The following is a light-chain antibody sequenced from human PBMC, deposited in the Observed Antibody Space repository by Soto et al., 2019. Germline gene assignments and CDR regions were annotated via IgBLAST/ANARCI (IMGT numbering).Light chain of an antibody. CDR1: QSVSSY. Sequence: EIVLTQSPATLSLSPGERATLSCRASQSVSSYLAWYQQKPGQAPRLLLYDASNSATGIPARFSGSGSGTDFTLTITSLEPEDFAVYYCQQRSNWPITFGQETRLEIK. J-gene: IGKJ5*01. CDR3: QQRSNWPIT. CDR2: DAS. V-gene: IGKV3-11*01.